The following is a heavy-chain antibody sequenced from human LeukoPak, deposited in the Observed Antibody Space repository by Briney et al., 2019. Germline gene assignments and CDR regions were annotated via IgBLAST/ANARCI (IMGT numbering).Heavy chain of an antibody. CDR2: INHSGST. CDR1: GGSFSGYY. Sequence: SETLSLTCAVYGGSFSGYYWSWIRQPPGKGLEWIGEINHSGSTNYNPSLKSRVTISVDTSKNQFSLKLSSVTAADTAVYFCATTWYYDTRGYLFDDWGHGTLVTVSS. CDR3: ATTWYYDTRGYLFDD. J-gene: IGHJ4*01. V-gene: IGHV4-34*01. D-gene: IGHD3-22*01.